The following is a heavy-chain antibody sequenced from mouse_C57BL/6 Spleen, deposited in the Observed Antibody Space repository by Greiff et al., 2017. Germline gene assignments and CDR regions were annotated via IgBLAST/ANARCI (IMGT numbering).Heavy chain of an antibody. CDR1: GFNIKDDY. J-gene: IGHJ4*01. Sequence: EVQLQQSGAELVRPGASVKLSCTASGFNIKDDYMHWVKQRPEQGLEWIGWIDPENGDTEYASKFQGKATITADTSSNTAYLQLSSLTSEDTAVYYCTSYDYVWYYAMDYWGQGTSVTVSS. V-gene: IGHV14-4*01. CDR2: IDPENGDT. D-gene: IGHD2-4*01. CDR3: TSYDYVWYYAMDY.